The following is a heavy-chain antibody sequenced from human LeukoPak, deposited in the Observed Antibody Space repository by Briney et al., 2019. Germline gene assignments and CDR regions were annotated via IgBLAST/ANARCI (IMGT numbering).Heavy chain of an antibody. Sequence: SLRLSCAGSGFTFDEHAMHWVRQAPGKGLEWAAGISWNSGSIAYPDLVRGRITISRDNAKNLLFLQMSSLRAADTALYYCVKGHCSSSSCFPNYYYYMDVWGTGTTVTVSS. CDR2: ISWNSGSI. J-gene: IGHJ6*03. CDR1: GFTFDEHA. D-gene: IGHD2-15*01. V-gene: IGHV3-9*01. CDR3: VKGHCSSSSCFPNYYYYMDV.